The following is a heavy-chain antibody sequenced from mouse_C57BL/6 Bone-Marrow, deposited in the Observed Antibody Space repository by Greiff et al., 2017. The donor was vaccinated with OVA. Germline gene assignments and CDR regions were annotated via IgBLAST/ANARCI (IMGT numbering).Heavy chain of an antibody. V-gene: IGHV1-75*01. J-gene: IGHJ1*03. CDR3: ARSHYYGSRNVGGPWYFDV. CDR2: IFPGSGST. Sequence: QVQLQQSGPELVKPGASVKISCKASGYTFTDYYINWVKQRPGQGLEWIGWIFPGSGSTYYNEKFKGKATLTVDKSSSTAYMLLSSLTSEDSAVYFCARSHYYGSRNVGGPWYFDVWGTGTTVTVSS. CDR1: GYTFTDYY. D-gene: IGHD1-1*01.